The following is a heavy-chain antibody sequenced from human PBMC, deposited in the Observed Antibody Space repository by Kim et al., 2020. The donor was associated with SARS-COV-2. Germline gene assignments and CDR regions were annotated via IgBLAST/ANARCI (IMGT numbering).Heavy chain of an antibody. J-gene: IGHJ6*02. V-gene: IGHV4-4*02. Sequence: SETLSLTCAVSGGSISSSNWWSWVRQPPGKGLEWIGEIYHSGSTNYNPSLKSRVTISVDKSKNQFSLKLSSVTAADTAVYYCARLKAGATELRRVLVGMDVWGQGTTVTVSS. CDR1: GGSISSSNW. D-gene: IGHD1-26*01. CDR3: ARLKAGATELRRVLVGMDV. CDR2: IYHSGST.